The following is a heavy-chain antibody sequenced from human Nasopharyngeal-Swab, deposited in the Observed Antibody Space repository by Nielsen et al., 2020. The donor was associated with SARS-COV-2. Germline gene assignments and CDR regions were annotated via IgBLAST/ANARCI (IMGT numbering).Heavy chain of an antibody. CDR3: ARDAGGYCSSTSCYAGTGMDV. Sequence: WIRQPPGKGLEWIGYIYYSGSTYYNPSLKSRVTISVDTSKNQFSLKLSSVTAADTAVYYCARDAGGYCSSTSCYAGTGMDVWGKGTRSPSPQ. V-gene: IGHV4-30-4*01. D-gene: IGHD2-2*01. J-gene: IGHJ6*04. CDR2: IYYSGST.